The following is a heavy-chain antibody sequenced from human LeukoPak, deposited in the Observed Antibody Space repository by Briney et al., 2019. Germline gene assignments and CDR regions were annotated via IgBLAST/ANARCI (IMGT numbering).Heavy chain of an antibody. D-gene: IGHD2-8*01. J-gene: IGHJ4*02. CDR2: ISSSSSYI. V-gene: IGHV3-21*01. CDR3: ARSEGTIDY. Sequence: WGALRISCAAPGFTFSSYSMKWVRQAPGEGVEWVSSISSSSSYIYYADSVKGRFTISRDNAKNSLYLQMNSLRAEDTAVYYCARSEGTIDYWGQGTLVTVSS. CDR1: GFTFSSYS.